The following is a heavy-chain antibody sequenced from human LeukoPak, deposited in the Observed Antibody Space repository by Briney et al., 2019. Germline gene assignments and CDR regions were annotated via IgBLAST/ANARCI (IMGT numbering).Heavy chain of an antibody. CDR1: GFTFSSYA. Sequence: GGSLRLSCAASGFTFSSYAMHWVRQAPGKGLEWVVVISYDGSNKYYADSVKGRFTISRDNSKNTLYLQMNSLRAEDTAVYYCASTYYGSGSYWGRFDYWGQGTLVTVSS. D-gene: IGHD3-10*01. J-gene: IGHJ4*02. CDR3: ASTYYGSGSYWGRFDY. CDR2: ISYDGSNK. V-gene: IGHV3-30-3*01.